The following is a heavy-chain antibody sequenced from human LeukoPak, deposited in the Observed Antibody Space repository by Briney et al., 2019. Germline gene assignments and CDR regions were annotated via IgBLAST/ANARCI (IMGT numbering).Heavy chain of an antibody. CDR1: GFTFSSYW. CDR2: IKQDGSEE. V-gene: IGHV3-7*01. Sequence: GGSLRLSCAASGFTFSSYWMSWVRQAPGKGLEWVANIKQDGSEENFVDSVKGRFTISRDNAKKSLYLQMNSLRAEYTAVYYCARSSSAGASLRHDYWGQGTLVTVSS. D-gene: IGHD1-26*01. J-gene: IGHJ4*02. CDR3: ARSSSAGASLRHDY.